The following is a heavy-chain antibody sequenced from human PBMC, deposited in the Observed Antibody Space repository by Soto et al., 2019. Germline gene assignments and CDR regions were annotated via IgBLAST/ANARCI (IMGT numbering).Heavy chain of an antibody. J-gene: IGHJ5*02. D-gene: IGHD2-8*01. Sequence: QVQLQESGTRLVKPSGTLSLTCAVSSGSIDNVYLWSWGRQSPRKGLEWIGETSHDGVTNDNTALDGRVTISIDKSKHQLYRDLISSTAADTGLYDCARNGDCTRRGCLVVWFGPGGPGSMGTVSS. CDR2: TSHDGVT. CDR1: SGSIDNVYL. V-gene: IGHV4-4*02. CDR3: ARNGDCTRRGCLVVWFGP.